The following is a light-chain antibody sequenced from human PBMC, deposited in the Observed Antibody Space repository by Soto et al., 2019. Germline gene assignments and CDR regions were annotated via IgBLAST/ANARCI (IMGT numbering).Light chain of an antibody. Sequence: QSALTQPASVSGSPGQSIAISCTGTSGDLGGYNYVSWYQQHSGKAPKLIIYDVGSRPSGVSDRFSGSKSGNTASLTISGLQADDGADYYCSSYTTRTTEVFGTGTKLTVL. CDR3: SSYTTRTTEV. J-gene: IGLJ1*01. CDR2: DVG. V-gene: IGLV2-14*03. CDR1: SGDLGGYNY.